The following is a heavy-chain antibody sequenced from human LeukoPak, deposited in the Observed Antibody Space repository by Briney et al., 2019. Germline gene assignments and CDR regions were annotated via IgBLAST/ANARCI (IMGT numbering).Heavy chain of an antibody. CDR1: GDSISSSNCY. Sequence: SETLSLACTVSGDSISSSNCYWGWIRQPPGKGLEWIGSIYFSGGTYYNASLKSRVTISVDTSKNQFSLKLSSVTAADTAVYYCASSRDTAMVTDPYYFDYWGQGTLVTVSS. CDR3: ASSRDTAMVTDPYYFDY. J-gene: IGHJ4*02. D-gene: IGHD5-18*01. V-gene: IGHV4-39*07. CDR2: IYFSGGT.